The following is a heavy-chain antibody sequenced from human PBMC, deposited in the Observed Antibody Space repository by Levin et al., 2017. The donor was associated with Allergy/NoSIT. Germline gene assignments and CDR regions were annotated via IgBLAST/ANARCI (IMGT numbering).Heavy chain of an antibody. CDR2: IYPGDSDT. J-gene: IGHJ5*02. CDR1: GYSFTSYW. D-gene: IGHD3-22*01. V-gene: IGHV5-51*01. CDR3: ARHVTYYDSSGYYYGGWFDP. Sequence: GGSLRLSCKGSGYSFTSYWIGWVRQMPGKGLEWMGIIYPGDSDTRYSPSFQGQVTISADKSISTAYLQWSSLKASDTAMYYCARHVTYYDSSGYYYGGWFDPWGQGTLVTVSS.